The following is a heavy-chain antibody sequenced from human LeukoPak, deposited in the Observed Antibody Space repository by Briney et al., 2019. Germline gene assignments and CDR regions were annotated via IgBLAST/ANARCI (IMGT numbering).Heavy chain of an antibody. V-gene: IGHV3-7*03. Sequence: GGSLRLSCAASGFTFSNLWMSWVRQAPGKGPKWVANIKQDGSEKYYVDSVKGRFTISRDNAQNSLYLQMNSLRAEDTAIYYCATSTAAAGTDWGQGTLVTVSS. D-gene: IGHD6-13*01. CDR1: GFTFSNLW. J-gene: IGHJ4*02. CDR2: IKQDGSEK. CDR3: ATSTAAAGTD.